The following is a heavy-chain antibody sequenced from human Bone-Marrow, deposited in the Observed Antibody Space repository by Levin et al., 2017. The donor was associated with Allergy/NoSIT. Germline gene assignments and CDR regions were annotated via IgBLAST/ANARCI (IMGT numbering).Heavy chain of an antibody. V-gene: IGHV3-66*01. D-gene: IGHD5-12*01. J-gene: IGHJ4*02. CDR3: ARGGLGANHY. CDR1: GFSVSNNY. CDR2: IYSVGST. Sequence: GGSLRLSCAASGFSVSNNYMRWVRQAPGKGLEWVSLIYSVGSTYYADSVRGRFTISRDNSKNTLYLQMNSLRGEDTAIYYCARGGLGANHYWGQGTRVTVSS.